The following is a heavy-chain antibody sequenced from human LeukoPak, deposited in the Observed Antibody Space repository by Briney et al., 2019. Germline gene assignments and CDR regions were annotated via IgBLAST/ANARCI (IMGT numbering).Heavy chain of an antibody. CDR2: ISYSGST. J-gene: IGHJ4*02. Sequence: SETLCLTCTVPGGTISTYYWNWIRQPPGKGLEWIGYISYSGSTNYNPSLKSRVTISVDTSKNQFSLRLSSVTAAYSAVYSCARHPYSSGWSDYDYWGQGTLVTVSS. CDR3: ARHPYSSGWSDYDY. V-gene: IGHV4-59*08. CDR1: GGTISTYY. D-gene: IGHD6-19*01.